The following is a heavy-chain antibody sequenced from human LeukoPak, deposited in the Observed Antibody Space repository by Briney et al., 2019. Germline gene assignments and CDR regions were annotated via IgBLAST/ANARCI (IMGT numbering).Heavy chain of an antibody. D-gene: IGHD4-23*01. CDR3: AKHRAAVVTDFDY. CDR1: GFTFSSYA. J-gene: IGHJ4*02. V-gene: IGHV3-23*01. Sequence: GGSLRLSCAASGFTFSSYAMSWVRQAPGKGLEWVSGISGSGGNTHYADSVKGRFTISRDNSKNTLYLQMNSLRAEDTAVYYCAKHRAAVVTDFDYWGQGTLVTVSS. CDR2: ISGSGGNT.